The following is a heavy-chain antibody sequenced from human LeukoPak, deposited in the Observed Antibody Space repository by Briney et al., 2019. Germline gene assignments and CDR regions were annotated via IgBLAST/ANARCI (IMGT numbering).Heavy chain of an antibody. Sequence: PGGSLRLSCAASGFTFSSYAMSWVRQAPGKGLEWVSAISGSGGSTYYADSVKGRFTISRDNSKNTLYLQMNSLRAEDTAVYYCAKVPYYDFWSGYSAHFDYWGQGTLVTVSS. D-gene: IGHD3-3*01. CDR3: AKVPYYDFWSGYSAHFDY. J-gene: IGHJ4*02. CDR2: ISGSGGST. V-gene: IGHV3-23*01. CDR1: GFTFSSYA.